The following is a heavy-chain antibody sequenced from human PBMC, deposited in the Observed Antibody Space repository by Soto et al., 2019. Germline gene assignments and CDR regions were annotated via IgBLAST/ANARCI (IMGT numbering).Heavy chain of an antibody. D-gene: IGHD1-26*01. J-gene: IGHJ2*01. CDR2: INAGNGNT. CDR3: ARGGSLYWYFDL. V-gene: IGHV1-3*01. Sequence: QVQLVQSGAEVKKPGASVKVSCKASGYTFTSYAMHWVRQAPGQRLEWMGWINAGNGNTKYSQKFQGRVTMTRDPSASTAYMELSSLRSEDTAVYYCARGGSLYWYFDLWGRGTLVTVSS. CDR1: GYTFTSYA.